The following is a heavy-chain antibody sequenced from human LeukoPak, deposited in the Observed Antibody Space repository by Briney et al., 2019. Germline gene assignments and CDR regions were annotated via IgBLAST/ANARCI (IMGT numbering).Heavy chain of an antibody. J-gene: IGHJ4*02. CDR3: ASGPVYYDFWSGYYGLDY. CDR2: IYYSGST. Sequence: SETLSLTCAVYGGSFSGYYWSWIRQHPGKGLEWIGYIYYSGSTYYNPSLKSRVTISVDTSKNQFSLKLSSVTAADTAVYYCASGPVYYDFWSGYYGLDYWGQGTLVTVSS. V-gene: IGHV4-31*11. CDR1: GGSFSGYY. D-gene: IGHD3-3*01.